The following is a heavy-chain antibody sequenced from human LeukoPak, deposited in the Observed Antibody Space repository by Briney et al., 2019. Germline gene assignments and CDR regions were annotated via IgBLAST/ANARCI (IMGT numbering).Heavy chain of an antibody. CDR2: ISGSGGST. CDR3: AKVCADYYDSSGYYYDY. Sequence: GGSLRLSCAASGFTFSSYAMSWVRQAPGKGLEWVSAISGSGGSTYYADSVKGRFTISRDNSKNTLYLQMNSLRAEDTAVYYCAKVCADYYDSSGYYYDYWGQGTLVTVSS. J-gene: IGHJ4*02. CDR1: GFTFSSYA. V-gene: IGHV3-23*01. D-gene: IGHD3-22*01.